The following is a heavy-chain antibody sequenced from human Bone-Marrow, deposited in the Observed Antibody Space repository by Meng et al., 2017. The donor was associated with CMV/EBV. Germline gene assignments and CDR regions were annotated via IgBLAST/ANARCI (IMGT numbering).Heavy chain of an antibody. J-gene: IGHJ4*02. Sequence: SCDISGDSVSNNRAAWTWIRQSPSRGLEWLGRTYYRSKWFNDHAVSVNSRITINPDTSKNQFSLQLNFVTPEDTAVYFCARAYYYDSRGYSNHFDYWGQGTLVTVSS. CDR2: TYYRSKWFN. D-gene: IGHD3-22*01. V-gene: IGHV6-1*01. CDR1: GDSVSNNRAA. CDR3: ARAYYYDSRGYSNHFDY.